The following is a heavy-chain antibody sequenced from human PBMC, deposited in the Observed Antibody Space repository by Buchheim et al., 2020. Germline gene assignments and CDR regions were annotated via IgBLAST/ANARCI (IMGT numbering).Heavy chain of an antibody. J-gene: IGHJ4*02. Sequence: QVQLVESGGGLVKPGGSLRLTCEVSGFTFSDYYMAWIRQAPGKGLEWVSFISDSGSHIYYADSVQGRFTISRDNAKNSLSLQMNSLRAEDTAVYYCARDGPPPAEGATFDYWGRGT. V-gene: IGHV3-11*01. CDR3: ARDGPPPAEGATFDY. CDR2: ISDSGSHI. CDR1: GFTFSDYY. D-gene: IGHD1-26*01.